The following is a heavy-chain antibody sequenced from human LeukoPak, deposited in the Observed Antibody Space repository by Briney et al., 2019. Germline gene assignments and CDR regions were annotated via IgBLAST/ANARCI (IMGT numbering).Heavy chain of an antibody. V-gene: IGHV3-74*01. CDR3: ASQPRSGELLF. CDR2: FNSDGSST. D-gene: IGHD3-10*01. J-gene: IGHJ4*02. Sequence: GGSLRLSCAASKLTLSSYWMHWVRQAPGKGLVWISRFNSDGSSTNFADSVKDRFTISRDNVKNTVYLEMKNLRVEDTAVYYCASQPRSGELLFGGQGTLVTVSS. CDR1: KLTLSSYW.